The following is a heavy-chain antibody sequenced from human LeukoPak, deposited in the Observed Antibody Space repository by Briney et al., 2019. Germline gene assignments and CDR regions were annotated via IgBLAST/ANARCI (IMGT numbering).Heavy chain of an antibody. J-gene: IGHJ4*02. D-gene: IGHD6-6*01. V-gene: IGHV1-69*13. CDR2: IIPIFGTP. CDR3: ARLSGSSSLVYFDY. Sequence: SVKVSCKASGGTFSSYVISWVRQAPGQGLEWMGGIIPIFGTPNYAEKFQGRVTITADESTSTAYMDLSSLRSEDTALYYCARLSGSSSLVYFDYWGQGTLVTVSS. CDR1: GGTFSSYV.